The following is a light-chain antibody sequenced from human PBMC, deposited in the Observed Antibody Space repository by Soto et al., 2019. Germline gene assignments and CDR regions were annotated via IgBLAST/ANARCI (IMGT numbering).Light chain of an antibody. CDR2: DAS. J-gene: IGKJ5*01. V-gene: IGKV3-15*01. CDR3: QQYNNWPPT. Sequence: EIVLTQSPAKLAMSLCERATFSSRASQSVRSNLAWYQQKPGQAPRLLIYDASTRAPGIPARFSGSGSGTELTLTISSLQSDDFAVYHCQQYNNWPPTFGHGTRLEIK. CDR1: QSVRSN.